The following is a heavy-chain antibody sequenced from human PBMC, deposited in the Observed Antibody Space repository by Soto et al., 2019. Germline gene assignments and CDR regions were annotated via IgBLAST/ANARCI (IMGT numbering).Heavy chain of an antibody. J-gene: IGHJ2*01. V-gene: IGHV3-23*01. CDR1: GFTFSSYA. CDR2: ISGSGGST. D-gene: IGHD3-3*01. Sequence: EVQLFESGGGLVQPGGSLRLSCAASGFTFSSYAMSWGRQSPGKGLEWVSAISGSGGSTYYADSVKGRFTISRDNYKNTRYLQINSLRAEDTAVYYCAKDNGLQSYYDFWRGLRPTWYFDLWGRGPLDAVSS. CDR3: AKDNGLQSYYDFWRGLRPTWYFDL.